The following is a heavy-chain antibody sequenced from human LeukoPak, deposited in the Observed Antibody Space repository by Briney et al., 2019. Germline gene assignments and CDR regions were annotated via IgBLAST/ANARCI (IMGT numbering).Heavy chain of an antibody. CDR3: ARGGYSGYYYVLDY. J-gene: IGHJ4*02. D-gene: IGHD3-22*01. CDR2: INHSGGT. CDR1: GGSFSGHY. V-gene: IGHV4-34*01. Sequence: SETLSLTCAVYGGSFSGHYWSWIRQPPGKGLEWIGEINHSGGTNYNPSLKSRVTISVDTSKNQFYLNLSSVTAADTAVYYCARGGYSGYYYVLDYWGQGTLVTVSS.